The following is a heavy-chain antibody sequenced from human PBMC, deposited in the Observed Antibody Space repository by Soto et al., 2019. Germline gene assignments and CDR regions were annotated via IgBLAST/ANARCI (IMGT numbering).Heavy chain of an antibody. CDR2: IFSRGST. CDR1: GGSIGSSSYY. J-gene: IGHJ4*02. Sequence: PSETLSLTCTVSGGSIGSSSYYWGWIRQPPGKGLEWIGTIFSRGSTYYNPSLKSRVIISEDTSKNQVSLNLRSVTAADAAVYYSARCTGTMIPYWGQGTLVTVSS. V-gene: IGHV4-39*01. D-gene: IGHD1-7*01. CDR3: ARCTGTMIPY.